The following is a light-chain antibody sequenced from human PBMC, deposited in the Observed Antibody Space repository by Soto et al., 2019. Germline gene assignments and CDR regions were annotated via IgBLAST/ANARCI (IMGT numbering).Light chain of an antibody. J-gene: IGKJ1*01. CDR3: QQYGGSPRT. CDR1: QSVSNNY. Sequence: EIVLTPSPGTLSLSPWERATLSCSASQSVSNNYLAWYQQKPGQAPRLLIHGASSRATGIPDRFSGSGSGTDFTLTISRLEPEDFAVYYCQQYGGSPRTFGQGTKVDIK. V-gene: IGKV3-20*01. CDR2: GAS.